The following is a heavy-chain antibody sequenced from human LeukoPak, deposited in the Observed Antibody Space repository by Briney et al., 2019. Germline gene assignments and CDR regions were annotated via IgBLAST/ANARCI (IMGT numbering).Heavy chain of an antibody. J-gene: IGHJ4*02. D-gene: IGHD6-19*01. Sequence: SETLSLTCAVSGGSISSSNWWSWVRQPPGKGLEWIGEIYHSGSTNYNPSLKSRVTILVDKSKNQFSLKLSSVTAADTAVYYCARIPRKSSGWYYFDYWGQGTLVTVSS. CDR1: GGSISSSNW. CDR2: IYHSGST. CDR3: ARIPRKSSGWYYFDY. V-gene: IGHV4-4*02.